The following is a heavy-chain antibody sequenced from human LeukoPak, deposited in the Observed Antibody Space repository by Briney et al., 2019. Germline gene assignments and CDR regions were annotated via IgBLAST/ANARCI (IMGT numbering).Heavy chain of an antibody. CDR3: AKSPRKIKSLFFDF. J-gene: IGHJ4*02. Sequence: PGGSLRLSCAASGFTFSNYAMNWVRQAPGKGLEWVSAIRGSGGSTYYADSVKGRFTISRDNSKNTLYLQMNSLRAEDTAVYYCAKSPRKIKSLFFDFWGQGTLVTVSS. V-gene: IGHV3-23*01. CDR1: GFTFSNYA. CDR2: IRGSGGST. D-gene: IGHD5-24*01.